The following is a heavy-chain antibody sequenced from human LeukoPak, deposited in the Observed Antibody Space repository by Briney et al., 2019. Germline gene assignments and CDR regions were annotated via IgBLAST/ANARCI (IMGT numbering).Heavy chain of an antibody. V-gene: IGHV1-2*06. CDR3: ARDLGTMVRGVIGSGY. CDR1: GYTFTGYY. J-gene: IGHJ4*02. Sequence: GASVKVSCKASGYTFTGYYMHWVRQAPGQGLEWMGRINPNSGGTNYAQKFQGRVAMTRDTSISTAYMELSRLRSDDTAVYYCARDLGTMVRGVIGSGYWGQGTLVTVSS. CDR2: INPNSGGT. D-gene: IGHD3-10*01.